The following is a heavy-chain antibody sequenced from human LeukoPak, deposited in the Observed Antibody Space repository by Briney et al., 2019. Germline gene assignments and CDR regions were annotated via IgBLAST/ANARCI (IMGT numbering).Heavy chain of an antibody. CDR3: ARDELYCYDSSGHFSFDY. D-gene: IGHD3-22*01. CDR1: GFTFSSYS. CDR2: ISSSSSTI. J-gene: IGHJ4*02. Sequence: PGGSLRLSCAASGFTFSSYSMNWVRQAPGKGLEWVSYISSSSSTIYYADSVKGRFTISRDNAKNSLYLQMNSLRAEDTAVYYCARDELYCYDSSGHFSFDYWGQGTLVTVSS. V-gene: IGHV3-48*01.